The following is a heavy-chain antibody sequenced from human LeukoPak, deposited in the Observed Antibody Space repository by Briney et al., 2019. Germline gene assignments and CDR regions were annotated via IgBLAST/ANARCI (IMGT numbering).Heavy chain of an antibody. Sequence: PGGSLRLSCAASGFTFADYAMHWVRQAPGKGLEGVSGISWTSGSIAYADSVKGRFTISRDNAKKSLYLQMNSLRTEDMALYYCAKGMSFAGDSSPVDYWGQGTLVTVSS. D-gene: IGHD3-22*01. CDR2: ISWTSGSI. J-gene: IGHJ4*02. CDR3: AKGMSFAGDSSPVDY. V-gene: IGHV3-9*03. CDR1: GFTFADYA.